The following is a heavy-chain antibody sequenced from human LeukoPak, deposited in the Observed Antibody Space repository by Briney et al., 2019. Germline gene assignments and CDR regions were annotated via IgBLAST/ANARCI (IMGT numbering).Heavy chain of an antibody. CDR1: GYTLTSYD. J-gene: IGHJ5*02. CDR3: ARDYGGSSGWFDP. Sequence: ASVKASCKASGYTLTSYDINWVRQTTGQGLEWMGWMNTNSGNTGYAQKFQGRVTMTRNTSIVTAYMELSSLRSEDTAVYYCARDYGGSSGWFDPWGQGTLVTVSS. CDR2: MNTNSGNT. V-gene: IGHV1-8*01. D-gene: IGHD4-23*01.